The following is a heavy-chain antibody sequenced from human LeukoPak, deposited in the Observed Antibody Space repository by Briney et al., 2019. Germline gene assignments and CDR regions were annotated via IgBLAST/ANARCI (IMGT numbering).Heavy chain of an antibody. D-gene: IGHD3-10*01. CDR3: AICRGLIFTHYGSGRYVWFDP. Sequence: SETLSLTCAAYGGSFSGYYWSWIRQPPGKGLEWIGEITHSGSNNYNTSLKSRVTISVDTSKSQFSLKLSSVTAADEAVYYCAICRGLIFTHYGSGRYVWFDPWGQGTLVTVSS. CDR1: GGSFSGYY. CDR2: ITHSGSN. J-gene: IGHJ5*02. V-gene: IGHV4-34*01.